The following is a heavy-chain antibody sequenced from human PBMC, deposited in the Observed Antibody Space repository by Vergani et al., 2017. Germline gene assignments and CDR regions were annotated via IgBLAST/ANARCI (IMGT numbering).Heavy chain of an antibody. J-gene: IGHJ6*02. D-gene: IGHD2-2*01. CDR3: ARGDIVVVPATDAYYYYGMDV. V-gene: IGHV3-30*04. CDR1: GFTFSSYA. Sequence: QVQLVESGGGVVQPGRSLRLSCAASGFTFSSYAMHWVRQAPGKGLEWVAVISYDGSNKYYADSVKGRFTISSDNSKNTLYLQMNSLRAEDTAVYYCARGDIVVVPATDAYYYYGMDVWGQGTTVTVSS. CDR2: ISYDGSNK.